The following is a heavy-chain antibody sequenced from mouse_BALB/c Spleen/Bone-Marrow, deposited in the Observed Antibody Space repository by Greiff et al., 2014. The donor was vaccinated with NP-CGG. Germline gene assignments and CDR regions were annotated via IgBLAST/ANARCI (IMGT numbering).Heavy chain of an antibody. CDR3: ARDDGYYIRNAMDY. D-gene: IGHD2-3*01. Sequence: EVQRVESGGGLVQPGGSRKPSCAASGFTFSSFGMHWVRQAPERGLEWVAYISSGTSTIYYADTVKGRFTISRDNPKNTLFLQMTSLRSEDTAIYYCARDDGYYIRNAMDYWGQGTSVTVSS. J-gene: IGHJ4*01. CDR2: ISSGTSTI. V-gene: IGHV5-17*02. CDR1: GFTFSSFG.